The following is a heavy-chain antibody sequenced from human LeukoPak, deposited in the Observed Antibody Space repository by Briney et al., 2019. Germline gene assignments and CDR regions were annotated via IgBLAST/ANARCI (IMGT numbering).Heavy chain of an antibody. V-gene: IGHV1-24*01. CDR1: GYTLTELS. Sequence: GASVKVSCKVSGYTLTELSMHWVRQAPGKGLEWMGGFDPEDGETIYAQKFQGRVTMTEDTSTDTAYMELSSLRSEDTAVYYCATAPGGSYYYYYMDVWGKGTTVTVSS. CDR3: ATAPGGSYYYYYMDV. CDR2: FDPEDGET. D-gene: IGHD1-26*01. J-gene: IGHJ6*03.